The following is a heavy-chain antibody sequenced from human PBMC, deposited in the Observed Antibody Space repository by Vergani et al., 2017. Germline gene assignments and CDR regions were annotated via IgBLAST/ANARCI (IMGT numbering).Heavy chain of an antibody. J-gene: IGHJ6*03. D-gene: IGHD2-2*01. CDR1: GFAFGGYG. CDR3: ATLGGIVVVPAATDHYYYMDV. V-gene: IGHV3-30*03. Sequence: QVQLVESGGGMVQPGRSLRLSCAASGFAFGGYGMHWVRQAPGKGLEWVASISFDGNKKDYTDSVKGRFTISRDSSKTLYLQMDRLRVEDTAVYYCATLGGIVVVPAATDHYYYMDVWGKGTTVTVSS. CDR2: ISFDGNKK.